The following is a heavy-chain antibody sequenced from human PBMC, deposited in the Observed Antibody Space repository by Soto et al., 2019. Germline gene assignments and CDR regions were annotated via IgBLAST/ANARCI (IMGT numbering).Heavy chain of an antibody. V-gene: IGHV4-4*07. CDR1: GGFISTYY. Sequence: SETLSLTCTVSGGFISTYYWSWIRQPAGKGLEWIGRIYVSGSTNNNPSLKSRVTMTVATTKNQFSLKLRSVTAADTAVYYCARGGMVIIPTATAFDYWGQGTLVTVSS. D-gene: IGHD2-2*01. CDR3: ARGGMVIIPTATAFDY. CDR2: IYVSGST. J-gene: IGHJ4*02.